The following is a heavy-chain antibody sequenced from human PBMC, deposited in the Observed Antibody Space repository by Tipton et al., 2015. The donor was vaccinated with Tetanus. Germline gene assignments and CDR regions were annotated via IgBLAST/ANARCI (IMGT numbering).Heavy chain of an antibody. V-gene: IGHV3-53*01. D-gene: IGHD3-10*01. J-gene: IGHJ5*02. Sequence: SLRLSCAASGFDVSSNYMSWVRQAPGKGLEWDSVIYSDGRTYYADSVKGRFTISRDNSKNTLYLQMNSLRAEDTAMYYCARDPGHGSGTEYDPWGQGTLVTVSS. CDR3: ARDPGHGSGTEYDP. CDR1: GFDVSSNY. CDR2: IYSDGRT.